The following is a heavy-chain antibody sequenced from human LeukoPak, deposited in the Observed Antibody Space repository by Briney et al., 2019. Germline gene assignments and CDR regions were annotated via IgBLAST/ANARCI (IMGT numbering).Heavy chain of an antibody. Sequence: GGSLRLSCTASGFTFGDYAMSWVRQAPGKGLEWVGFIRSKAYGGTTEYAASVKGRFTISRDDSKSIAYLQMNSLKTEDTAVYYCTRGYYDYVWGSYRRYYYYYMDAWGKGTTVTISS. CDR3: TRGYYDYVWGSYRRYYYYYMDA. CDR2: IRSKAYGGTT. V-gene: IGHV3-49*04. J-gene: IGHJ6*03. CDR1: GFTFGDYA. D-gene: IGHD3-16*02.